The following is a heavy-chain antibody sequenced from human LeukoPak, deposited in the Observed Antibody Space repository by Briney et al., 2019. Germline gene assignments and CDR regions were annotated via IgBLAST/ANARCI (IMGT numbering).Heavy chain of an antibody. CDR1: GFTFSSYG. D-gene: IGHD1-26*01. CDR3: SRDWMGSEY. Sequence: GGSLRLSCAASGFTFSSYGMRWVRQAPGKGLEWVAVIWYDGSNKYYADSVKGRFTISRDNSKNTLYLRKNSLRAEDTAVYYCSRDWMGSEYWGEGTLVTVSS. CDR2: IWYDGSNK. V-gene: IGHV3-33*01. J-gene: IGHJ4*02.